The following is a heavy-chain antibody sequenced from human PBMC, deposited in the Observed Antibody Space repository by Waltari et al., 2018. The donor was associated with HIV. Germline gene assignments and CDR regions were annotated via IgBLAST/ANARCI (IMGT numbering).Heavy chain of an antibody. CDR3: AKDAYTSGAGRIDF. V-gene: IGHV3-30*18. CDR2: ISYDSINE. CDR1: GFAFSNYG. D-gene: IGHD3-22*01. J-gene: IGHJ4*02. Sequence: ERLVESGGGVVQPGRSLRLSCAASGFAFSNYGIHWVRQAPGKGLEWVAVISYDSINEYYADSVKGRFTISRDNSKNTLYLQMDSLRPEDTAVYYCAKDAYTSGAGRIDFWGQGTLVTVSS.